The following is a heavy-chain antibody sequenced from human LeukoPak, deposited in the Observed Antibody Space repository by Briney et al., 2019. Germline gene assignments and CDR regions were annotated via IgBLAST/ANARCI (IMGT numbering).Heavy chain of an antibody. CDR3: ARGIATGIDFFDP. D-gene: IGHD6-13*01. CDR1: GFTFRSYA. J-gene: IGHJ5*02. Sequence: GGSLRLSCAASGFTFRSYAMNWVRQAPGKGLEWVANIKQDGSEQYYVDSVKGRFTISRDNAKNSLYLQMSSLRAEDTAVYYCARGIATGIDFFDPWGQGTLVTVSS. V-gene: IGHV3-7*01. CDR2: IKQDGSEQ.